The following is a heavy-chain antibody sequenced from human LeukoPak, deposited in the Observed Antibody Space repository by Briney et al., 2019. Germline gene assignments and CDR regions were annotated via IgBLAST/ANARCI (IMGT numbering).Heavy chain of an antibody. J-gene: IGHJ4*02. CDR2: ISYDGSNK. CDR3: ARDSANIILLWFGESTFDY. V-gene: IGHV3-30-3*01. D-gene: IGHD3-10*01. Sequence: GGSLRLSCAASGFTFSSYAMHWVRQAPGKGREWVAVISYDGSNKYYADSVKGRFTISRANSKNTLYLQMNSLRAEDTAVYYCARDSANIILLWFGESTFDYWGQGTLVTVSS. CDR1: GFTFSSYA.